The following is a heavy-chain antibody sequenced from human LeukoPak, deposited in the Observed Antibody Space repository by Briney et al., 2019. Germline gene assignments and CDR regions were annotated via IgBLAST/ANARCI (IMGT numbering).Heavy chain of an antibody. CDR2: ISSSSTI. Sequence: GGSLRLSCAASGFTFGSYSMNWVRQAPGKGLEWVSYISSSSTIYYADSVKGRFTISRDNAKNSLYLQMNSLRAEDTAVYYCASSGYSSIPFDYWGQGTLVTVSS. D-gene: IGHD6-13*01. CDR3: ASSGYSSIPFDY. J-gene: IGHJ4*02. V-gene: IGHV3-48*01. CDR1: GFTFGSYS.